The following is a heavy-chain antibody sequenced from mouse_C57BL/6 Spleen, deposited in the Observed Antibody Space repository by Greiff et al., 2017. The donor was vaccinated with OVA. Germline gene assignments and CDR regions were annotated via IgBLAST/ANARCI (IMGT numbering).Heavy chain of an antibody. D-gene: IGHD4-1*01. V-gene: IGHV5-17*01. Sequence: DVMLVESGGGLVKPGGSLKLSCAASGFTFSDYGMHWVRQAPEKGLEWVAYISSGSSTIYYADTVKGRFTISRDNAKNTLCLQMTSLRSEDTAMYYCARVTGSDFDYWGQGTTLTVSS. CDR3: ARVTGSDFDY. J-gene: IGHJ2*01. CDR2: ISSGSSTI. CDR1: GFTFSDYG.